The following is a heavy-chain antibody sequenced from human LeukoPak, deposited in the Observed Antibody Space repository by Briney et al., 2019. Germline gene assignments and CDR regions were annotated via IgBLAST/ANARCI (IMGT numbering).Heavy chain of an antibody. CDR1: GFYVNTYE. Sequence: GGSLRLSCAASGFYVNTYEMHWVRQAPGKGMEWVSYINGGASTMNYADSVWGRFTISRDDAQNSVHLQMNSLRDEDTAVYYCVRGRLLRSTKYFDYWGQGALVTVSS. CDR2: INGGASTM. CDR3: VRGRLLRSTKYFDY. J-gene: IGHJ4*02. D-gene: IGHD2-15*01. V-gene: IGHV3-48*03.